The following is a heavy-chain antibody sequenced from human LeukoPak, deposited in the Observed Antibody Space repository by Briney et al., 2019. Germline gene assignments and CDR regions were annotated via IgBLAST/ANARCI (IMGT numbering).Heavy chain of an antibody. V-gene: IGHV3-64D*09. CDR1: GFTFSYYA. CDR2: ISSNGGST. Sequence: QPGGSLRLSCSASGFTFSYYAMHWVRQAVRQGLEFVAGISSNGGSTYYADSLKGRFTVSRDNSNNTLYLQMSSLRAEDTAIYYCAKGPTYDSLPYYFDYWGQGTLVTVSS. D-gene: IGHD3-22*01. J-gene: IGHJ4*02. CDR3: AKGPTYDSLPYYFDY.